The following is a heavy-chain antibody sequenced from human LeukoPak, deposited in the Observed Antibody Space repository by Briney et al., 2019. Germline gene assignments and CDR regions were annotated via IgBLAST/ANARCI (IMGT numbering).Heavy chain of an antibody. D-gene: IGHD6-13*01. J-gene: IGHJ4*02. CDR2: ISSSGSTI. V-gene: IGHV3-11*04. Sequence: GGSLRLSCAASGFTFSDYYMSWIRQAPGKGLEWVSYISSSGSTIYYADSVKGRFTISRDNAKNSLYLQMNSLRAEDTAVYYCARPYSSWYHYFDYWGQGTLVTVSS. CDR1: GFTFSDYY. CDR3: ARPYSSWYHYFDY.